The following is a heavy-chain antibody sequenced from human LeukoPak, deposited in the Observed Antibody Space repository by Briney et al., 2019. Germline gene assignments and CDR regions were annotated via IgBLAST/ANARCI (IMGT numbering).Heavy chain of an antibody. D-gene: IGHD3-22*01. J-gene: IGHJ4*02. CDR1: GFTFNTYA. CDR2: ISGGGGST. CDR3: ARDSKTYYYKSSGYYFDY. Sequence: GGSLRLSCAASGFTFNTYAMSWVRQAPGKGLEWVSAISGGGGSTYYADSVKGRFTISRDISKNTLFLQMNSLRAEDTAVYYCARDSKTYYYKSSGYYFDYLGQGNLVTVSS. V-gene: IGHV3-23*01.